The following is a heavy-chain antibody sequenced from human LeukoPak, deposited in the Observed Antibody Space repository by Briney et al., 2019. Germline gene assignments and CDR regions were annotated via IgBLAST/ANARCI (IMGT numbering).Heavy chain of an antibody. V-gene: IGHV3-23*01. CDR2: INDGGGST. J-gene: IGHJ4*02. D-gene: IGHD1-26*01. Sequence: GGSLRLSCAASGFTFNSHAMTWVRQAPGKGLEWVSGINDGGGSTYYADSVKGRLTISRDNSKNTLYLQMNSLRAEDTAVYYCAKGQVGALRWFDYWGQGTLVTVSS. CDR3: AKGQVGALRWFDY. CDR1: GFTFNSHA.